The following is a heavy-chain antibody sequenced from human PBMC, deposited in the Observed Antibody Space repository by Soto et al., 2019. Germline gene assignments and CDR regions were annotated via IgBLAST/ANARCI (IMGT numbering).Heavy chain of an antibody. CDR2: ISDGGDTS. Sequence: DVQILESGGGLEQPGGSLRLSCAVSGFSFRSYAMSWVRQAPGKGLEWVSVISDGGDTSYYADSVKGRFTIFRDNSKNTVHLEMNSLRGEDTAIYYCARGGGPQWLATLFFDSLGRGTLVTVSA. CDR1: GFSFRSYA. V-gene: IGHV3-23*01. J-gene: IGHJ4*02. D-gene: IGHD6-19*01. CDR3: ARGGGPQWLATLFFDS.